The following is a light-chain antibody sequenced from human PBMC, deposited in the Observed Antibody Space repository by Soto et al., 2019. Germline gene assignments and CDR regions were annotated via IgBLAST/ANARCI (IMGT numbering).Light chain of an antibody. V-gene: IGKV1-39*01. CDR3: QQSVSDLPLS. CDR2: AAS. CDR1: QSVTTN. J-gene: IGKJ4*01. Sequence: DIQLTQSPSSLSASVGDRVTITCLASQSVTTNLNWYQQKPGKAPKLLISAASSLRDGVPSRFSGSGSGTVFTLTINSLHPEDFATYYCQQSVSDLPLSFGGGTRVEVK.